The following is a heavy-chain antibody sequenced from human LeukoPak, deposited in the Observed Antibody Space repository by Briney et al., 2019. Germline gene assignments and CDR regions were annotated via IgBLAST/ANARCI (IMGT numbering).Heavy chain of an antibody. V-gene: IGHV3-30*15. CDR2: ISYDAKFR. Sequence: GGSLRLSCTASGFTFSNYDMHWVRQAPGKGLEWVAVISYDAKFRFYADSMKGRFTISRDNSKDTLYLPLSSLRLNDTAVYFCARGRVVPATRLDYWGRGTLVTVSS. CDR3: ARGRVVPATRLDY. J-gene: IGHJ4*02. D-gene: IGHD2-21*02. CDR1: GFTFSNYD.